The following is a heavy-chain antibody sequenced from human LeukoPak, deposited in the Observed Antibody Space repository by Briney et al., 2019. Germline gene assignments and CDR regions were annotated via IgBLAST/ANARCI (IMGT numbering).Heavy chain of an antibody. CDR3: ARDFWSGYGYFDS. J-gene: IGHJ4*02. V-gene: IGHV4-31*03. D-gene: IGHD3-3*01. CDR1: GVTMRGAGFY. Sequence: SEPLSLTCTASGVTMRGAGFYWTWIRHRPGKGLEWIGYTYYSGTTYYNPSLESRVTISIDTSQSQFSLKMSSVTAADTAVYYCARDFWSGYGYFDSWGQGVLVTVSS. CDR2: TYYSGTT.